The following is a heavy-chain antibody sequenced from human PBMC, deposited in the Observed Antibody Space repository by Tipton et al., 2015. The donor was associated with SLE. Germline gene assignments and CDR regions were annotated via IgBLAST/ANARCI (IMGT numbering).Heavy chain of an antibody. CDR3: ARANSSSWYGVDYYGMDV. V-gene: IGHV3-33*01. D-gene: IGHD6-13*01. J-gene: IGHJ6*02. CDR2: IWYDGSNK. CDR1: GFTFSSYG. Sequence: SLRLSCAASGFTFSSYGMHWVRQAPGKGLEWVAVIWYDGSNKYYADSVKGRFTISRDNSKNTLYLQMNSLRAEDTAVYYCARANSSSWYGVDYYGMDVWGQGTTVTVSS.